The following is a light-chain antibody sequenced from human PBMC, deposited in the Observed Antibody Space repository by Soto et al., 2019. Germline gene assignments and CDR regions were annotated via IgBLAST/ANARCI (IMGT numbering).Light chain of an antibody. CDR2: DAS. CDR1: QSISSW. V-gene: IGKV1-5*01. J-gene: IGKJ1*01. Sequence: DIQMTQSPSNLSASVGDRVTITCRASQSISSWLAWYQQKPGKAPKLLIYDASNLESGVPSRFSGSGSGTEFALTISSLQPDDFGTYYCQQYNSYSRTFGQGTKVEIK. CDR3: QQYNSYSRT.